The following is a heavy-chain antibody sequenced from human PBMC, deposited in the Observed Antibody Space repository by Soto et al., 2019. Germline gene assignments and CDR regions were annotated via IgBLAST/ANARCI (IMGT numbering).Heavy chain of an antibody. J-gene: IGHJ4*02. CDR1: GGSFSGYY. CDR2: INHSGST. Sequence: PSETLSLTCAVYGGSFSGYYWSWIRQPPGKGLEWIGEINHSGSTNYNPSLKSRVTISVDTSKNQFSLKLSSVTAADTAVYYCARDVPYYYDSSGYATPSDYWGQGTLVTVSS. V-gene: IGHV4-34*01. CDR3: ARDVPYYYDSSGYATPSDY. D-gene: IGHD3-22*01.